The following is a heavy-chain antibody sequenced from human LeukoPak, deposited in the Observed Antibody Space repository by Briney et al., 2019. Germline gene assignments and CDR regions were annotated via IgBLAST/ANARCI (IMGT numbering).Heavy chain of an antibody. CDR2: ISVYNGNT. V-gene: IGHV1-18*01. J-gene: IGHJ6*03. D-gene: IGHD5-18*01. CDR3: ARSTLQLWSPYYYMDV. Sequence: ASVKASCKASGYTFTNYGISWVRQAPGQGLEWMGWISVYNGNTNYAQKFQGRVTMTTDTSTNTAYMELRSLRSDDTAMYYCARSTLQLWSPYYYMDVWGKGTTVTVSS. CDR1: GYTFTNYG.